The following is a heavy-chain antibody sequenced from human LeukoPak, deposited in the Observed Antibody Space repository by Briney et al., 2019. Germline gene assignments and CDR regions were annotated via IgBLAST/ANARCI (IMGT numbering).Heavy chain of an antibody. CDR1: GGSISSSSYY. Sequence: SETLSLTCTVSGGSISSSSYYWGRIRQPPGKGLEWIGSIYYSGSTYYNPSLKSRVTISVDTSKNQFSLKLSSVTAADTAVYYCARDIEGDYYDSSGYYGPGAFDIWGQGTMVTVSS. J-gene: IGHJ3*02. V-gene: IGHV4-39*07. CDR2: IYYSGST. CDR3: ARDIEGDYYDSSGYYGPGAFDI. D-gene: IGHD3-22*01.